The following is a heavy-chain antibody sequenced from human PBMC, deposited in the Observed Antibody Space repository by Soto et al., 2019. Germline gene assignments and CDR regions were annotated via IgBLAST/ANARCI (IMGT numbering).Heavy chain of an antibody. D-gene: IGHD6-13*01. CDR1: GGSISSGGYY. J-gene: IGHJ5*02. CDR3: ARERSSSWYISWFDP. CDR2: IYYSGST. V-gene: IGHV4-31*03. Sequence: SETLSLTCTVSGGSISSGGYYWSWIRQHPGKGLEWIGYIYYSGSTYYNPSLKSRVTVSVDTSKNQFSLKLSSVTAADMAVYYCARERSSSWYISWFDPWGQGTLVTVSS.